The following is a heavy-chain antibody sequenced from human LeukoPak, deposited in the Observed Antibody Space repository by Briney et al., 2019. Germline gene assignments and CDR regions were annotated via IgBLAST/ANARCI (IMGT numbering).Heavy chain of an antibody. CDR1: GGSLSSYY. D-gene: IGHD3-22*01. J-gene: IGHJ4*02. Sequence: SETLSLTCTVSGGSLSSYYWSWIRRPPGKGLQYIGYIQYSGSTNYNPSLKSRVTISVDTSKNQFSLKLSSVTAADTAVYYCARYYDRSGYWSTPHFDYWGQGTLVTVSS. V-gene: IGHV4-59*01. CDR3: ARYYDRSGYWSTPHFDY. CDR2: IQYSGST.